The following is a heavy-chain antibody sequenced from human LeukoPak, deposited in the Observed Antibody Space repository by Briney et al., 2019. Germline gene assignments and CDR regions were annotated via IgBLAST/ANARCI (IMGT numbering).Heavy chain of an antibody. CDR2: ISGSGGST. CDR3: AKDRPYYDSSGYSPLCDAFDI. V-gene: IGHV3-23*01. Sequence: GGSLRLSCAASGFTFSSYAMSWVRQAPGKGLEWVSAISGSGGSTYYADSVKGRFTISSDNSKNTLYLQMNSLRAEDTAVYYCAKDRPYYDSSGYSPLCDAFDIWGQGTMVTVSS. D-gene: IGHD3-22*01. J-gene: IGHJ3*02. CDR1: GFTFSSYA.